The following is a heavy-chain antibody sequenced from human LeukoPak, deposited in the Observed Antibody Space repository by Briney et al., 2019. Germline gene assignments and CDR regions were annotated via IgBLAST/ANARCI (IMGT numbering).Heavy chain of an antibody. CDR3: AKDRGDGYPTHFDY. Sequence: GGSLRLSCAVSGLTFSRYAMQGVREAPGKGVEWGAVILYYSTHKYYAHSVNGRFTISRHNSNNPLYLQLNSLRPEDTAVPYCAKDRGDGYPTHFDYWGQGTLVTVSS. CDR1: GLTFSRYA. V-gene: IGHV3-30*02. D-gene: IGHD5-24*01. CDR2: ILYYSTHK. J-gene: IGHJ4*02.